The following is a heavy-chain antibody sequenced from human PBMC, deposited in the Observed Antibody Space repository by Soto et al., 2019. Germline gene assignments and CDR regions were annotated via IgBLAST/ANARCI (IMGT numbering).Heavy chain of an antibody. CDR2: IYYSGST. Sequence: SETLSLTCTVSGGSISSYYWSWIRQPPGKGLEWIGYIYYSGSTNYNPSLKSRVTISVDTSKNQFSLKLSSVTAADTAVYYCERSSSPVAGYFDYWGQGTLVTVSS. V-gene: IGHV4-59*01. CDR3: ERSSSPVAGYFDY. J-gene: IGHJ4*02. CDR1: GGSISSYY. D-gene: IGHD6-19*01.